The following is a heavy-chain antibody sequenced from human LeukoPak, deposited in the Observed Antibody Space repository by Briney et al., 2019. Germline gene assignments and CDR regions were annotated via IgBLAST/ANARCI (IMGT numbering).Heavy chain of an antibody. Sequence: ASVKVSCKASGYTFTSYGISWVRQAPGQGLEWMGWISAYNDNTNYAQKLQGRVTMTTDTSTSTAYMELRSLRSDDTAVYYCAKEYCSGGSCYSGYWGQGTLVTVSS. J-gene: IGHJ4*02. CDR3: AKEYCSGGSCYSGY. CDR1: GYTFTSYG. V-gene: IGHV1-18*01. CDR2: ISAYNDNT. D-gene: IGHD2-15*01.